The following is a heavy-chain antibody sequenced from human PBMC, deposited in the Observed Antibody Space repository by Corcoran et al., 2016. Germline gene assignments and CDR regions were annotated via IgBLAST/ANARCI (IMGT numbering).Heavy chain of an antibody. CDR1: GGSFSGYY. J-gene: IGHJ6*02. V-gene: IGHV4-34*01. Sequence: QVQLQQWGAGLLKPSETLSLTCAVYGGSFSGYYWSWIRQPPGKGLEWIGEINHSGSTNYNPSLKSRVTISVDTSKNQFSLKLSSVTAADTAVYYCARAGGDFWSGQGYGMDVWGQGTTVTVSS. D-gene: IGHD3-3*01. CDR2: INHSGST. CDR3: ARAGGDFWSGQGYGMDV.